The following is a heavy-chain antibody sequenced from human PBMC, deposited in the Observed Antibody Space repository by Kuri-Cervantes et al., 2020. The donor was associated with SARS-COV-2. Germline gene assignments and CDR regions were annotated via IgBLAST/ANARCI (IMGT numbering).Heavy chain of an antibody. V-gene: IGHV4-59*01. CDR3: ATSRTPYAFDI. Sequence: SETLSLTCNVSGGSISSYYWGCIRQLPGKGLEWIGYIYYSWSTNYNPTLKSRVTISVDTSNNQFSLKLTSVTAADPAVYYCATSRTPYAFDIWGQGTMVTVSS. D-gene: IGHD1-1*01. CDR1: GGSISSYY. CDR2: IYYSWST. J-gene: IGHJ3*02.